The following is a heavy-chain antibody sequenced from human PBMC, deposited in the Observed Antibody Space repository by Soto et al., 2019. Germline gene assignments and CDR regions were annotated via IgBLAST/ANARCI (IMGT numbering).Heavy chain of an antibody. J-gene: IGHJ4*02. D-gene: IGHD2-8*01. Sequence: QVQLQGSGPGLVKPSQTLSLTCTVSGGSVSSDDYSWSWIRQHPGKGLEWIGYIRYSGSTYYNPSLKGRVTISVDTSKNQFSLRLSSVTAADTAVYYCARAMANYFDYWGQGTLVTVSS. CDR1: GGSVSSDDYS. V-gene: IGHV4-31*03. CDR2: IRYSGST. CDR3: ARAMANYFDY.